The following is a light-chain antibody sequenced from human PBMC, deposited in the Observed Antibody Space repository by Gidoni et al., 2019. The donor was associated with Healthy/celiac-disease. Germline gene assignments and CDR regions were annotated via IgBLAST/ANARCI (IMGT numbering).Light chain of an antibody. J-gene: IGKJ1*01. CDR3: RQYGSTPRT. CDR1: QSVSSSY. V-gene: IGKV3-20*01. Sequence: EIALTHSPATLSSSPGARATLSCRASQSVSSSYLAWYQQKPGQAPRMRIYGASSRAAGIPDRFSGSGSGTEFTLTISRREHEDVAVYYCRQYGSTPRTFGQGTKVEIK. CDR2: GAS.